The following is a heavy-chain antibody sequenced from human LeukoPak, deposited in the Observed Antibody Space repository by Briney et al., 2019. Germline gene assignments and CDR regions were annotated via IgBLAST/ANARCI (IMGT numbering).Heavy chain of an antibody. CDR2: ISSSSSSI. J-gene: IGHJ4*02. CDR1: GFTFSSYS. Sequence: PGGSLRLSCAASGFTFSSYSMNWVRQAPGKGLEWVSYISSSSSSIYYADSVKGRFTISRDNSKNTLYLQMNSLRAEDTAVYYCARDGTQWFGELNYFDYWGQGTLVTVSS. V-gene: IGHV3-48*01. CDR3: ARDGTQWFGELNYFDY. D-gene: IGHD3-10*01.